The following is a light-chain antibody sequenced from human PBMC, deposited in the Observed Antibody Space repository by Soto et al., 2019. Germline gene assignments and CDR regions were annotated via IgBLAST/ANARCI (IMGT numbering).Light chain of an antibody. J-gene: IGLJ2*01. CDR1: SSDIGSYNF. V-gene: IGLV2-14*01. CDR3: SSDTTNTTLI. Sequence: QSALTQPASVSGSPGQSITISCTGTSSDIGSYNFVSWYQQHPGKAPKLLIHEINNRPSGVSIRFSGSKSGNTASLTISGLQAEEEADSYCSSDTTNTTLIFGGGTNLTVL. CDR2: EIN.